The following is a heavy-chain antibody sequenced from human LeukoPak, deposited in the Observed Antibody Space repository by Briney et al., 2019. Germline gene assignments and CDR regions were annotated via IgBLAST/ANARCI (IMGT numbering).Heavy chain of an antibody. CDR3: ARGPPQDRIYYYYMDV. CDR2: IYSGRST. J-gene: IGHJ6*03. Sequence: GGSLRLSCAASGFTVSSYYMSWVRQAPGKGQEGVSTIYSGRSTYYPDSLKGRFTISRDDSKNTVYLQMNSLRGEDTAVYYCARGPPQDRIYYYYMDVWGKGTTVTVSS. CDR1: GFTVSSYY. V-gene: IGHV3-66*02. D-gene: IGHD2-15*01.